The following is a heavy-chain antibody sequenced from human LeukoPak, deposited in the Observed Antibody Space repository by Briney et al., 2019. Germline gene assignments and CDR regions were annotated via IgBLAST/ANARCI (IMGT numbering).Heavy chain of an antibody. V-gene: IGHV4-59*08. CDR1: GGSISSYY. Sequence: SETLSLTCTVPGGSISSYYWSWIRQPPGKGLEWIGYIYYSGSTNYNPSLKSRVTISVDTSKNQFSLKLSSVTAADTAVYYCARHRLRWSYFDYWGQGTLVTVSS. CDR2: IYYSGST. CDR3: ARHRLRWSYFDY. J-gene: IGHJ4*02. D-gene: IGHD4-17*01.